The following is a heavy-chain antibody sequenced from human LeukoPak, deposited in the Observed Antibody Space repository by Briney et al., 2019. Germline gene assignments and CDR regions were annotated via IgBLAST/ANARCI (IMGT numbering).Heavy chain of an antibody. CDR2: ITYNSGKI. J-gene: IGHJ4*02. Sequence: GRSLRLSCEGTGFTFGDYGMHWVRHAPGKGLQWVAGITYNSGKIVYADSVKGRFTIFRDNAKNSLYLQMNSLRPEDTALYSCAKGRYCSSATCYMDSRFDNWGRGTLVTVSS. CDR3: AKGRYCSSATCYMDSRFDN. V-gene: IGHV3-9*01. D-gene: IGHD2-2*02. CDR1: GFTFGDYG.